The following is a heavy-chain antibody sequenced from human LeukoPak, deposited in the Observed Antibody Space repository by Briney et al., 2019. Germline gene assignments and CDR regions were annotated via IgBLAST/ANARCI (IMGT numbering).Heavy chain of an antibody. Sequence: GGSLRLSCAASGLAVSTTYMNWVRQAPGKGLEWVSVIYSDGTTYYSDSVKGRFTISRDNSKNTVYPQMNSLRAEDTAVYYCARDGGRWSFDVWGQGILVTVSS. D-gene: IGHD3-16*01. J-gene: IGHJ4*02. V-gene: IGHV3-66*01. CDR1: GLAVSTTY. CDR2: IYSDGTT. CDR3: ARDGGRWSFDV.